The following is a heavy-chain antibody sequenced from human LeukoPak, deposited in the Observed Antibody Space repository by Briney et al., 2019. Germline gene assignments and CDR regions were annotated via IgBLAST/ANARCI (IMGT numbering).Heavy chain of an antibody. V-gene: IGHV3-64*01. CDR2: ISSNGGST. Sequence: GGSLRLSCAASGFTFSSYAMHWVRQAPGKGLEYVSAISSNGGSTYYANSVKGRFTISRDNSKNTLYLQMGSLRAEDMAVYYCARDPDAAMVRVGIYYFDYWGQGTLVTVSS. J-gene: IGHJ4*02. CDR1: GFTFSSYA. D-gene: IGHD5-18*01. CDR3: ARDPDAAMVRVGIYYFDY.